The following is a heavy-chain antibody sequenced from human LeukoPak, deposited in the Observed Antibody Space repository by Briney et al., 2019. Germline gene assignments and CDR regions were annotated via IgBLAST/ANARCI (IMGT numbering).Heavy chain of an antibody. Sequence: KSSETLSLTCSVSGGSVSSYYWSWIRQSPGKGLEWIGYIHNSGRTNYNPSLKSRVTGFVDTSKNQVSLRLSSVTAADTAVYYCARHGTISSESYFDYWGQGALVTVSS. V-gene: IGHV4-59*08. CDR3: ARHGTISSESYFDY. J-gene: IGHJ4*02. CDR2: IHNSGRT. CDR1: GGSVSSYY. D-gene: IGHD1-14*01.